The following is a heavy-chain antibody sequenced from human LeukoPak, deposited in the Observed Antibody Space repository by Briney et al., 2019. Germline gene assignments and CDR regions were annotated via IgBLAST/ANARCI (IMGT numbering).Heavy chain of an antibody. CDR2: IKQDGSER. V-gene: IGHV3-7*02. D-gene: IGHD2-2*01. CDR1: GFTFRCYW. Sequence: GESLRLSRPALGFTFRCYWMSWVRQAPGKGKEWVANIKQDGSERYYVDSVKGRFTISRDNAKTSLYLQMNSLRAEDTAVYYCARSTPAARLGYYYYGMDVWGQGTTVTVSS. CDR3: ARSTPAARLGYYYYGMDV. J-gene: IGHJ6*02.